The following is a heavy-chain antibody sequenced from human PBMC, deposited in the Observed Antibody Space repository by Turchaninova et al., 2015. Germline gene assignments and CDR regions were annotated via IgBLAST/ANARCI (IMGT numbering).Heavy chain of an antibody. V-gene: IGHV3-30*18. J-gene: IGHJ4*02. CDR1: GFPFSSDG. CDR3: AKDSLSVAGTSHSTNLFDY. Sequence: QVRLVESGGGVVQPGRSLRLSCAASGFPFSSDGMHWVRQAPGKGLEWVAVISYDGSNKYYADSVKGRFTISRDNSKNTLYLQMNSLRAEDTAVYYCAKDSLSVAGTSHSTNLFDYWGQGTLVTVSS. D-gene: IGHD6-19*01. CDR2: ISYDGSNK.